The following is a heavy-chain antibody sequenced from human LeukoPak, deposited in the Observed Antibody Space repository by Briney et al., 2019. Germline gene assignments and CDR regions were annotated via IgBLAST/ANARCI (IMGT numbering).Heavy chain of an antibody. D-gene: IGHD2-2*01. CDR3: ARGGRGVVPAAPYFSWFDP. Sequence: ASVKVSCEASGYTFTGYDINWVRQATGQGLEWMGWLNPNSGNTGYAQKFQGRVTITRDTSITTAYMELSSLRSEDTAVYYCARGGRGVVPAAPYFSWFDPWGQGTLVTVSS. CDR1: GYTFTGYD. CDR2: LNPNSGNT. V-gene: IGHV1-8*03. J-gene: IGHJ5*02.